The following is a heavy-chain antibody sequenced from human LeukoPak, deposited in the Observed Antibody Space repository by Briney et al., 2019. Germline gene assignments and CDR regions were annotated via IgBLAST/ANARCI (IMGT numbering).Heavy chain of an antibody. CDR2: INAGNGNT. CDR3: ATRAIFGVVIHQFDY. V-gene: IGHV1-3*01. J-gene: IGHJ4*02. D-gene: IGHD3-3*01. CDR1: GYTFTSYA. Sequence: ASVKVSCKASGYTFTSYAMHWVRQAPGQRLEWMGWINAGNGNTKYSQKFQGRVTITADKSTSTAYMELSRLRSEDTAVYYCATRAIFGVVIHQFDYWGQGTLVTVSS.